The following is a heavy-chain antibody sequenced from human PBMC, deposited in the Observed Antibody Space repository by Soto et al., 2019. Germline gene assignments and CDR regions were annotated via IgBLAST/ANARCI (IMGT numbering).Heavy chain of an antibody. Sequence: ASVKVSCKASGYTFTHYGISWVRQAPGHGLEWMGWRSGYSGDTNYAQQFQGRVTMTTDTSTNIAYMELMSLRPDDTAMYYCARVVEYSSSSAEDYFDFRGQGTLVTVSS. V-gene: IGHV1-18*01. CDR1: GYTFTHYG. CDR2: RSGYSGDT. CDR3: ARVVEYSSSSAEDYFDF. J-gene: IGHJ4*02. D-gene: IGHD6-6*01.